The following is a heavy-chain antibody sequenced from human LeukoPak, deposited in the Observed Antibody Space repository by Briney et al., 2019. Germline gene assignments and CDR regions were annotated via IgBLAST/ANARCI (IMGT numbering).Heavy chain of an antibody. CDR3: ASPSCTSTWCSIYFDY. D-gene: IGHD2-8*01. V-gene: IGHV4-34*01. J-gene: IGHJ4*02. CDR2: INHSGST. Sequence: ASETLSLTCAVYGGSLSTYSWTWIRQPPGKGLEWIGEINHSGSTNYNPSLKSRVTISVDTSKKQFSLKLSSVTAADTAVYYCASPSCTSTWCSIYFDYWGQGTLVTVSS. CDR1: GGSLSTYS.